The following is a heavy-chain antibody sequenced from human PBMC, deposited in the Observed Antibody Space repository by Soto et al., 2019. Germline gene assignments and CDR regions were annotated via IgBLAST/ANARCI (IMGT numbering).Heavy chain of an antibody. CDR3: AREGDDRHFFFDS. CDR2: IYTGGNT. D-gene: IGHD3-3*02. J-gene: IGHJ4*02. CDR1: GRSMISYY. Sequence: QLQESGPGLVKPSETLSLTCNVSGRSMISYYWSWIRQPAGKGLEWIGRIYTGGNTNYNPSLKSRVTMSVDTSKIQFSLSLTSVTAADTAVYYCAREGDDRHFFFDSWGQGTLVTVSS. V-gene: IGHV4-4*07.